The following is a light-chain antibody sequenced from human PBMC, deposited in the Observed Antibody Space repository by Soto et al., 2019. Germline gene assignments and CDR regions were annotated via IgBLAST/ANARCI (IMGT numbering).Light chain of an antibody. J-gene: IGKJ3*01. CDR2: AAS. Sequence: DIQMTQSPSSLYASVGDRVTITCRASQSISGYLNWYQQKPGQAPKHLIYAASRLQSGVPSRFIGSGSGTDFTLTISSLQPEDFATYDCQQAYSSDSFGPGTRVEVK. V-gene: IGKV1-39*01. CDR1: QSISGY. CDR3: QQAYSSDS.